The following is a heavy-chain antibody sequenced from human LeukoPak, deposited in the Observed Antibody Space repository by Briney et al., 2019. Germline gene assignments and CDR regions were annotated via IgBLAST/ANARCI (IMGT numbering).Heavy chain of an antibody. CDR1: GFTFSSYS. D-gene: IGHD2-15*01. CDR3: ARAGSSFYYMDV. CDR2: ISSSSSTI. J-gene: IGHJ6*03. Sequence: AGGSLRLSCAASGFTFSSYSMNWVHQAPGKGLEWVSYISSSSSTIYYADSVKGRFTISRDNAKNSLYLQMNSLRAEDTAVYYCARAGSSFYYMDVWGKGTTVTISS. V-gene: IGHV3-48*01.